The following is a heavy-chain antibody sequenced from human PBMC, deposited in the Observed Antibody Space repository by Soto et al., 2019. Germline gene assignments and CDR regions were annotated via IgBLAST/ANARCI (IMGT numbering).Heavy chain of an antibody. CDR1: GFICSSYD. J-gene: IGHJ3*01. CDR2: ILVDGRT. D-gene: IGHD2-8*02. Sequence: PGGSLRLSCAASGFICSSYDMSWVRQAPGKGLEWVSTILVDGRTFYVDSVKGRFTISRDSSQNTVYLQMNSLTAGDTALYYCAKATATGGGAFDFCGQGTMATVSS. V-gene: IGHV3-23*01. CDR3: AKATATGGGAFDF.